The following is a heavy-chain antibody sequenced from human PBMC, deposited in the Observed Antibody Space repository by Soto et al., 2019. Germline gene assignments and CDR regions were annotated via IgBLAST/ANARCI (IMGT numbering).Heavy chain of an antibody. D-gene: IGHD4-4*01. CDR3: ARTTGRHLDF. J-gene: IGHJ4*02. V-gene: IGHV4-39*01. CDR2: IDYSGTA. CDR1: YGSTSVNNVF. Sequence: NPSVTLSLTCTFPYGSTSVNNVFWGSARHPQGRGLEWIPNIDYSGTAYFNPSLGTRVTFPVATSKNQFSLTLYSVTAADTAVYYCARTTGRHLDFWGQGILVTVS.